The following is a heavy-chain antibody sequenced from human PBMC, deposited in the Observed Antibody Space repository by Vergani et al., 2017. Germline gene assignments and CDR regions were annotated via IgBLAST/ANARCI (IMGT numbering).Heavy chain of an antibody. Sequence: QLEESGPGLVKPSETLSLTCTVSGGSFNTYYWSWIRQSPGKGLEWIGYIYSTGSTNYNPSLNSRVTMSVDTSKNQSSLKLRSVTAADTAVYFCARVMYRDEASTGYRLEGMDIWGQGTTVTISS. V-gene: IGHV4-59*13. J-gene: IGHJ6*02. D-gene: IGHD3-9*01. CDR3: ARVMYRDEASTGYRLEGMDI. CDR1: GGSFNTYY. CDR2: IYSTGST.